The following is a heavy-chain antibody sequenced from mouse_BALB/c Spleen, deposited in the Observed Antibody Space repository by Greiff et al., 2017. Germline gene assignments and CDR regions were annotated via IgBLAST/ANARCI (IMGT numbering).Heavy chain of an antibody. J-gene: IGHJ1*01. CDR1: GFTFTDYY. D-gene: IGHD2-14*01. CDR2: IRNKANGYTT. Sequence: EVHLVESGGGLVQPGGSLRLSCATSGFTFTDYYMSWVRQPPGKALEWLGFIRNKANGYTTEYSASVKGRFTISRDNSQSILYLQMNTLRAEDSATYYCARDKGYGGLYWYFDVWGAGTTVTVSS. CDR3: ARDKGYGGLYWYFDV. V-gene: IGHV7-3*02.